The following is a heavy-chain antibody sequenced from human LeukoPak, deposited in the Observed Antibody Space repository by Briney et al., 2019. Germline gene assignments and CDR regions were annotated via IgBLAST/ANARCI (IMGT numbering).Heavy chain of an antibody. CDR3: AKGGAGGYNHVYNFYYYMDV. CDR1: GFTFSSYA. Sequence: GGSLRLSCAASGFTFSSYAMSWVRQAPGKGLEWVSGIGGSGGSTNYADSVKGRFTISRDNSNNTVYLQMNSLRAEDTAIYYCAKGGAGGYNHVYNFYYYMDVWGKGTTVTVSS. J-gene: IGHJ6*03. V-gene: IGHV3-23*01. CDR2: IGGSGGST. D-gene: IGHD5-18*01.